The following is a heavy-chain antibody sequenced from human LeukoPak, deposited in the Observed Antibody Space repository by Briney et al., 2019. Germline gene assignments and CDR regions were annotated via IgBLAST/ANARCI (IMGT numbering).Heavy chain of an antibody. D-gene: IGHD5-18*01. CDR3: ARDQAPGPSLMVQLWVRSDAFDI. CDR2: VYMDGRA. Sequence: GGSLRLSCAASGFTVSSNYMSWVRQAPGKGLEWVSTVYMDGRAFYADSVKGRFTISRDNAKNSLYLQMNSLRAEDTAVYYCARDQAPGPSLMVQLWVRSDAFDIWGQGTMVTVSS. CDR1: GFTVSSNY. J-gene: IGHJ3*02. V-gene: IGHV3-53*01.